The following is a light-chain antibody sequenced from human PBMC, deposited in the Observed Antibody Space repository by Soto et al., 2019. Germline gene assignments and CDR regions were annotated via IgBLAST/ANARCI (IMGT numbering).Light chain of an antibody. CDR3: SSYTSSSTRCV. Sequence: QSVLTQPASVSRSPGQSITISCTGTSSDVGGYNYVSWYQQHPGKAPKLMIYDVSNRPSGVSNRFSGSKSGNTASLTISGLQAEDEADYYCSSYTSSSTRCVFGTGTKVTV. J-gene: IGLJ1*01. CDR2: DVS. V-gene: IGLV2-14*01. CDR1: SSDVGGYNY.